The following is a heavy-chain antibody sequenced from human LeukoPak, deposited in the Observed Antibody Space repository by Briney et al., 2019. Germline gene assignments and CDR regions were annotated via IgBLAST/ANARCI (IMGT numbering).Heavy chain of an antibody. Sequence: GGSLRLSCVASGFSFSGHGMHWVRQAPGKGLVAVSRITPDGTDAAYAASVKGRFTISRDNAKNPLYLEMNSLTAEDTALYYCTRSGFSNGYDYWGQGTLVTVSS. V-gene: IGHV3-74*03. J-gene: IGHJ4*02. D-gene: IGHD2-8*01. CDR1: GFSFSGHG. CDR3: TRSGFSNGYDY. CDR2: ITPDGTDA.